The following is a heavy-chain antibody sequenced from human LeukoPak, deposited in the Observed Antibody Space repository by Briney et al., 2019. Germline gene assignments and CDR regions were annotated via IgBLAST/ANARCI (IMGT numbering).Heavy chain of an antibody. CDR2: IYTSGST. CDR3: ARLLGYCSGGSCLNWFDP. J-gene: IGHJ5*02. Sequence: SETLSLTCTVSGGSISSYYWSWIRQPAGKGLEWIGRIYTSGSTNYNPSLKSRVTMSVDTSKNQFSLKLSPVTAADTAVYYCARLLGYCSGGSCLNWFDPWGQGTLVTVSS. CDR1: GGSISSYY. D-gene: IGHD2-15*01. V-gene: IGHV4-4*07.